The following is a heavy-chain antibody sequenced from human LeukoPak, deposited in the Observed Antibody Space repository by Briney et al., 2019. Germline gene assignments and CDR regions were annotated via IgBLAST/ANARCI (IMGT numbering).Heavy chain of an antibody. D-gene: IGHD6-13*01. J-gene: IGHJ5*02. CDR3: ARGPYSTFTSNWFDP. CDR2: ISYDEGDK. Sequence: GGSLRLSCAASGFTFGHYGMHWVRQAPGKGLEWVAFISYDEGDKQYADSVKGRFTISRDNAKDSLFLQMNSLGADDTAVYYCARGPYSTFTSNWFDPWGQGTLVTVSS. V-gene: IGHV3-30*03. CDR1: GFTFGHYG.